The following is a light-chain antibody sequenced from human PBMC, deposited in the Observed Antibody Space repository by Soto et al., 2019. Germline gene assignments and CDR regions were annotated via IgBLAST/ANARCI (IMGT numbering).Light chain of an antibody. V-gene: IGKV3-20*01. Sequence: EVVLTQSPGTLSLSPGERATLSYRASQTISSNYVAWYQQKPGQAPRLLIYSASSRATGIPDRFSGSGSGTHFTLTITRLEPEDFAVYYCQQYGSSPFTFGPGTKVDIK. CDR2: SAS. CDR1: QTISSNY. J-gene: IGKJ3*01. CDR3: QQYGSSPFT.